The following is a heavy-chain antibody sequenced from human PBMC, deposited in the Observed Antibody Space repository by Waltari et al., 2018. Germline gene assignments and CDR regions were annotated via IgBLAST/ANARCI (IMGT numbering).Heavy chain of an antibody. V-gene: IGHV1-3*01. CDR3: ARDRSGIAVAGIHGFDI. Sequence: QAQLVQSGAEVKKPGAPVTVPCKASVYRCTNYAMHCAHHAPGQRLEWMGWINAAKGNTKYSQKFQGRVTITRDTSASTAYMELSILRSEDTAVYYGARDRSGIAVAGIHGFDIWGQGTMVTGSS. J-gene: IGHJ3*02. CDR2: INAAKGNT. D-gene: IGHD6-19*01. CDR1: VYRCTNYA.